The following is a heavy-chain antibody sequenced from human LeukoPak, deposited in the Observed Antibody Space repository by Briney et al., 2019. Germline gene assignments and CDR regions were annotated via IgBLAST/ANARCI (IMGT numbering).Heavy chain of an antibody. CDR1: GGSISNYY. J-gene: IGHJ6*03. CDR3: ARALRGYYMDV. V-gene: IGHV4-59*01. Sequence: SETLSLTCTVSGGSISNYYWSWIRQPPGKGPEWIGYIYHSGNTNYNPSLKSRVTISVDTSKNQFSLKLTSVTAADTAVYHCARALRGYYMDVWGKGTTVTVSS. CDR2: IYHSGNT. D-gene: IGHD3-10*01.